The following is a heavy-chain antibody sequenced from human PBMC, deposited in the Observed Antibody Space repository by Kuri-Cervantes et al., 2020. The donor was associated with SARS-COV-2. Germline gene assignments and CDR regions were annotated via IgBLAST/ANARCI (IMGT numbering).Heavy chain of an antibody. CDR2: INHSGST. CDR1: GGSFSGYY. D-gene: IGHD1-26*01. Sequence: SQTLSLTCAVYGGSFSGYYWSWIRQSPGKGLEWIGEINHSGSTNYNPPLKSRVTISLETSKNQFSLNLSSVTAADTAVYYWARGEWDVVLDWGQGTLVTVSS. J-gene: IGHJ4*02. V-gene: IGHV4-34*01. CDR3: ARGEWDVVLD.